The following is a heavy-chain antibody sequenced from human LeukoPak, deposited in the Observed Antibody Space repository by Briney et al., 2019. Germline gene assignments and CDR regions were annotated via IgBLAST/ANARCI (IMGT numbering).Heavy chain of an antibody. CDR2: IKQDGSEK. J-gene: IGHJ5*02. Sequence: PGGSLRLSCAASGFTFSNYWMTWVRQAPGKGLEWVANIKQDGSEKFYVDSVKGRFTISRDNANNSLSLQMNSLGAEDTAVYFCARGHNWHVLWGQGNLVTVSS. V-gene: IGHV3-7*04. CDR1: GFTFSNYW. CDR3: ARGHNWHVL.